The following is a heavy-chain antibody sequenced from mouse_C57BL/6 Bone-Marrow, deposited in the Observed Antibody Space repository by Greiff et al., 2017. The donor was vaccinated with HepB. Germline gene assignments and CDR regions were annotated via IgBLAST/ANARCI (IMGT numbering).Heavy chain of an antibody. D-gene: IGHD4-1*01. Sequence: LVESGAELVKPGASVKLSCKASGYTFTEYTIHWVKQRSGQGLEWIGWFYPGSGSIKYNEKFKDKATLTADKSSSTVYMELSRLTSEDSAVYFCARHERSVNWDVYWYFDVWGTGTTVTVSS. J-gene: IGHJ1*03. CDR3: ARHERSVNWDVYWYFDV. CDR2: FYPGSGSI. CDR1: GYTFTEYT. V-gene: IGHV1-62-2*01.